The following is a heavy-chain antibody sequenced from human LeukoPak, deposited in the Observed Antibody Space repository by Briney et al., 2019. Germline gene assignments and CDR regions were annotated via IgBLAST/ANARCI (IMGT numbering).Heavy chain of an antibody. CDR3: ARQEYDSSGYLR. J-gene: IGHJ4*02. V-gene: IGHV1-69*04. D-gene: IGHD3-22*01. CDR2: IIPILGIA. CDR1: GGTFSSYA. Sequence: SVKVSCKASGGTFSSYAISWVRQAPGQGLEWMGRIIPILGIANYAQKFQGRVTITADKSTSTAYMELSSLRPEDTAVYYCARQEYDSSGYLRWGQGTLVTVSS.